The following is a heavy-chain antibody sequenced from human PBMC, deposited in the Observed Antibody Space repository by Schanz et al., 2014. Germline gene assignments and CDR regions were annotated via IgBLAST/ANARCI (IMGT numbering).Heavy chain of an antibody. D-gene: IGHD1-26*01. CDR2: ISWNSGNI. V-gene: IGHV3-9*01. CDR1: GFTFDDHA. J-gene: IGHJ4*02. CDR3: AREVGGSFGQHY. Sequence: EVQLVESGGGLVQPGRSLRLSCAASGFTFDDHAMHWVRQVPGKGLEWVSGISWNSGNIAYADSVKGRFTISRDNAKNLMYLHLNSLRAEDTAVYYCAREVGGSFGQHYWGQGALVTVSS.